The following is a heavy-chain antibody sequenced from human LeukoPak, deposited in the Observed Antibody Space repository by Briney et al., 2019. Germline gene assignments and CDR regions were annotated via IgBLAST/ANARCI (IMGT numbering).Heavy chain of an antibody. D-gene: IGHD3-10*01. CDR3: ANTVYGSGSYPTVYFDY. V-gene: IGHV1-18*01. Sequence: VAVNVSCKASGYTFTSYGISWVRQAPGQGLEWMGWISAYNGNTNYAQKLQGRVTMTTDTSTSTAYMELRSLRSDDTAVYCCANTVYGSGSYPTVYFDYWGQGTLVTVSS. CDR2: ISAYNGNT. CDR1: GYTFTSYG. J-gene: IGHJ4*02.